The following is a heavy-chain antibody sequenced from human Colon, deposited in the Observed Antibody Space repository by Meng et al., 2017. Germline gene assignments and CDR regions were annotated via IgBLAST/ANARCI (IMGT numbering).Heavy chain of an antibody. CDR2: IHPSGGT. CDR3: ARGGGCVNGVCGSLDY. V-gene: IGHV4-4*02. CDR1: GGSITTNNW. J-gene: IGHJ4*02. D-gene: IGHD2-8*01. Sequence: QVQLQGPGPGRGKPSGSLSLTCAVSGGSITTNNWWSWVRQPPGKGLEWIGEIHPSGGTNYNPSLKSRVTMSIDNSKRQFSLNLSSVTAADTAVYYCARGGGCVNGVCGSLDYWGQGTLVTVSS.